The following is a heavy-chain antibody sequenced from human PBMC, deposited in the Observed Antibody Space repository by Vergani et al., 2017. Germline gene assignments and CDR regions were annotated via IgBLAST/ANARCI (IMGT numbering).Heavy chain of an antibody. J-gene: IGHJ4*02. V-gene: IGHV1-2*02. CDR1: GYTFTGYY. CDR2: INPNSGRT. CDR3: ARSSEYSSTPHFDY. Sequence: QVQLVQSGAEVKKPGASVKVSCKASGYTFTGYYMYWVRQAPGHGLEWMGWINPNSGRTNYAQKFQGRVTMTRDTSISTAYMELSRLRSDDTAVYYCARSSEYSSTPHFDYWGQGTLVTVSS. D-gene: IGHD6-6*01.